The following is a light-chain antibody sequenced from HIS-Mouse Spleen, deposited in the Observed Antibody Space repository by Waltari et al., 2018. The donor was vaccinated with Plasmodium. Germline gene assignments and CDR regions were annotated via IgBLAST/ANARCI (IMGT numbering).Light chain of an antibody. J-gene: IGKJ4*01. CDR2: WAS. V-gene: IGKV4-1*01. CDR3: QQYDSTPLT. CDR1: QSVLYSSNNKNY. Sequence: IVMTQSPDSLPVSLRARPPINCKSRQSVLYSSNNKNYLAWYQQKPGQPPQLLIYWASTRESGVPDRFSGSGSGTDFTLTISSLQAEDVAVYYCQQYDSTPLTFGGGTKVEIK.